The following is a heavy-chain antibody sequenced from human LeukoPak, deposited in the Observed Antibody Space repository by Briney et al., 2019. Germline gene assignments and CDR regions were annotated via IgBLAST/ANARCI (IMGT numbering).Heavy chain of an antibody. Sequence: SETLSLTCAVYGGSFSGDYWSWIRQPPGKGLEWIGEINHSGSTNYNPSLKSRVTISVDTSKNQFSLKLSSVTAADTAVYYCARGPQNSSSWSYYFDYWGQGTLVTVSS. CDR3: ARGPQNSSSWSYYFDY. CDR1: GGSFSGDY. D-gene: IGHD6-13*01. V-gene: IGHV4-34*01. J-gene: IGHJ4*02. CDR2: INHSGST.